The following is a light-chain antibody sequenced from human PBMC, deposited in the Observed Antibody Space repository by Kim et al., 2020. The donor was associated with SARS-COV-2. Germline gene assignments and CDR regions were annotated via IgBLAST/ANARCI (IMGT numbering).Light chain of an antibody. V-gene: IGLV1-44*01. Sequence: QSVLTQPPSASGTPGQRVTISCSGSSSNIGSNTVTWYKQLPGTDPKLLIYNDNQRPSGVPDRFSGSKSGTSASLAISGLQSDDEADYYCSAWDDALNGDWVFGGGTQLTVL. CDR1: SSNIGSNT. CDR2: NDN. CDR3: SAWDDALNGDWV. J-gene: IGLJ3*02.